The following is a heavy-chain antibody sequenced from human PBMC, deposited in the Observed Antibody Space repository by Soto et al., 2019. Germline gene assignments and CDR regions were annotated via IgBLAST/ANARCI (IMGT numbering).Heavy chain of an antibody. J-gene: IGHJ2*01. CDR3: AREGIGYFAL. D-gene: IGHD3-10*01. CDR1: GGSISSYY. Sequence: QVQLQESGPGLVKPSETLSLTCTVSGGSISSYYWSWIRQPPGKGLEWIGYIYYSGSTNYNPSLKSRVTISVDTSKNQFSLKLSSVTAADTAVYYCAREGIGYFALWGRGTLVTVSS. V-gene: IGHV4-59*01. CDR2: IYYSGST.